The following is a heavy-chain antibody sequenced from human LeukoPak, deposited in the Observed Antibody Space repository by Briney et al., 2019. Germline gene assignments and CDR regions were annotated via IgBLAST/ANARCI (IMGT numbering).Heavy chain of an antibody. CDR1: GFTFSSYG. CDR2: IWYDGSNK. D-gene: IGHD2/OR15-2a*01. J-gene: IGHJ4*02. V-gene: IGHV3-33*01. Sequence: GGSLRLSCAASGFTFSSYGMHWVRQAPDKGLEWVALIWYDGSNKYYTDSVKGRLTISRDNSKNTLYLQMNSLRAEDTAIYYCAREGPRGNSQFDYWGQGTLVTVSS. CDR3: AREGPRGNSQFDY.